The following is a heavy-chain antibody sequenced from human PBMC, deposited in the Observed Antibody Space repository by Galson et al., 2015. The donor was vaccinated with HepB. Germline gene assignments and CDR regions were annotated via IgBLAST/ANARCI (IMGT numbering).Heavy chain of an antibody. J-gene: IGHJ5*02. CDR3: VKGKGWLLPDH. CDR2: ISTNGHNI. D-gene: IGHD2-15*01. Sequence: SLRLSCAGSGFTLSDSVMHWVRQAPGKGLEYVSAISTNGHNIQYENSVKGGFSIFRDIPKNSLYLQMSSLREEDTAIYYCVKGKGWLLPDHWGQGTLVIVSS. V-gene: IGHV3-64D*08. CDR1: GFTLSDSV.